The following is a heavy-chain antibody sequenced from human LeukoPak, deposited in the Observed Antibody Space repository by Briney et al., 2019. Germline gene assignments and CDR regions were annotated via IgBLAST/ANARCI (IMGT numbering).Heavy chain of an antibody. V-gene: IGHV1-3*01. CDR3: ARDRPGDYYGSGSYPFDY. Sequence: GASVKVSCKASGGTFSSYAISWVRQAPGQRLEWMGWINAGNSNTKYSQKFQGRVTITRDTSASTAYMELSSLRSEDTAVYYCARDRPGDYYGSGSYPFDYWGQGTLVTVSS. D-gene: IGHD3-10*01. CDR1: GGTFSSYA. CDR2: INAGNSNT. J-gene: IGHJ4*02.